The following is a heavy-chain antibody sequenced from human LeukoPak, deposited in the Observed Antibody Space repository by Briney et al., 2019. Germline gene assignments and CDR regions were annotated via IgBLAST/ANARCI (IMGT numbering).Heavy chain of an antibody. J-gene: IGHJ6*03. CDR1: GFTLSSYS. V-gene: IGHV3-66*02. CDR3: ARDTNFERDYYYMDV. CDR2: IYSGGST. Sequence: PGGSLRLSCAASGFTLSSYSMNWVRQAPGKGLEWVSVIYSGGSTYYADSVKGRFTISRDNSKNTLYLQMNSLRAEDTSVYYCARDTNFERDYYYMDVWGKGTTVTVSS.